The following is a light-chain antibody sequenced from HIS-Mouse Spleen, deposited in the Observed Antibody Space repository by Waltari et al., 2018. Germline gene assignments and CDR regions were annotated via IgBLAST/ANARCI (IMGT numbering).Light chain of an antibody. Sequence: DIVMTQSPLSLPVTPGEPASISCRSSQSLLHSNGYNYLDWYLQKPGQSPQLLIYLGSNRASGVPDRFSGSGSGTECTLKISRVEAEDVGVYYCMQALQTPWTFGQGNKLEIK. CDR2: LGS. CDR3: MQALQTPWT. J-gene: IGKJ2*01. CDR1: QSLLHSNGYNY. V-gene: IGKV2-28*01.